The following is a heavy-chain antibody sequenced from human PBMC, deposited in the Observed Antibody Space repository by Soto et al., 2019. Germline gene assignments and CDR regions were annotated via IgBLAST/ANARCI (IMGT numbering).Heavy chain of an antibody. J-gene: IGHJ3*02. CDR1: GFTFSSHW. CDR2: INTDGGIT. CDR3: TREAGYCSRTSCYRRAFDS. V-gene: IGHV3-74*01. D-gene: IGHD2-2*01. Sequence: EVQLVESRGDLVQPGGSLRLSCAASGFTFSSHWMHWVRRVPGKGLVWVSHINTDGGITGYADSVKGRFTISRDNAKNTLYLQMNGLRVEDTSVYYCTREAGYCSRTSCYRRAFDSWGQGTMVTVSS.